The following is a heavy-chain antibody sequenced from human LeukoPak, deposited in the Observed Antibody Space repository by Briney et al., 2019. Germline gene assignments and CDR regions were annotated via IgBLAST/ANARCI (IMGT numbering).Heavy chain of an antibody. V-gene: IGHV1-46*01. CDR2: INPSGGST. CDR3: ARASVGATWAGYFDY. Sequence: ASVKVSCKASGYTFTSYYMHWVRQAPGQGLEWMGIINPSGGSTSYAQKFQGRVTMTRDTSTSTVYMELSSLRSEDTAVYYCARASVGATWAGYFDYWGQGTLVTVSS. D-gene: IGHD1-26*01. J-gene: IGHJ4*02. CDR1: GYTFTSYY.